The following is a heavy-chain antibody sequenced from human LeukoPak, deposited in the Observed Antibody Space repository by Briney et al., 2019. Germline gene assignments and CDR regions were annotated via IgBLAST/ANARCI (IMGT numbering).Heavy chain of an antibody. Sequence: PGGSLRLSCAASGFRFGDYWMTWARHIPGKGLEWVANIKQDGAEKHYAESVEGRFIISRDNAKNSLYLEMDSLKVEDTAVYYCARGGLFLFDSWGQGTLVTVSS. CDR2: IKQDGAEK. V-gene: IGHV3-7*01. CDR3: ARGGLFLFDS. D-gene: IGHD3-22*01. CDR1: GFRFGDYW. J-gene: IGHJ5*01.